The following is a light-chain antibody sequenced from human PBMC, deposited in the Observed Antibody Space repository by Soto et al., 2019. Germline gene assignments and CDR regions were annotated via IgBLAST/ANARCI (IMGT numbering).Light chain of an antibody. V-gene: IGLV2-14*01. CDR2: GVT. CDR1: SSDVGGYNY. CDR3: SSSTSASTLLYL. J-gene: IGLJ1*01. Sequence: QSVLTQPASVSGSPGQSITISCTGTSSDVGGYNYVSWYQQHPGIAPKLLIYGVTNRPSGVSTRFSGSKSGNTASLTISGLQAEDEADYHCSSSTSASTLLYLFGTGTKVTVL.